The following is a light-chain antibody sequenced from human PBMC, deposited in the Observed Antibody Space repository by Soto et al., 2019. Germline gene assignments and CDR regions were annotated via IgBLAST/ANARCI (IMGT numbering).Light chain of an antibody. Sequence: QSVLTKPPSVSWSPGQSVTVSCTGTRSDSGASNFVSWYQHLPGRAPKVIIFEATNRPSGVSNRFSGSKSGITASLTISGLQADDEAEYFCISYKPGDTFLFGTGTKVTVL. CDR2: EAT. CDR3: ISYKPGDTFL. J-gene: IGLJ1*01. V-gene: IGLV2-14*01. CDR1: RSDSGASNF.